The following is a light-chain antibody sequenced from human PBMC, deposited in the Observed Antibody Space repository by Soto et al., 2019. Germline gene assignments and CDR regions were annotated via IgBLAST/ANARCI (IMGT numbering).Light chain of an antibody. CDR2: DNN. CDR3: GTWDSSLSAVV. CDR1: SSNIGNNY. J-gene: IGLJ3*02. Sequence: QSALTQPPSVSAAPGQKVTISCSGSSSNIGNNYVSWYQQLPGTAPKLLIYDNNKRPSGIPDRFSGSKSRTSATLGITGLQTGDEADYYCGTWDSSLSAVVFGGGTKLTVL. V-gene: IGLV1-51*01.